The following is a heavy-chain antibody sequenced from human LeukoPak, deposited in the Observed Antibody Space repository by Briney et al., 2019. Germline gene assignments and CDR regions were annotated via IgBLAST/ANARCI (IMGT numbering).Heavy chain of an antibody. V-gene: IGHV3-48*01. Sequence: GGSLRLSCAASGFPFSTYAMNWVRQAPGKGLEWVSYISGSGGDIFYADSVKGRFTISRDNAKNSVYLQMNSLRAEDTAVYYCARTYGRHSLDSGGQGILVTVSS. CDR1: GFPFSTYA. J-gene: IGHJ4*02. D-gene: IGHD4-17*01. CDR2: ISGSGGDI. CDR3: ARTYGRHSLDS.